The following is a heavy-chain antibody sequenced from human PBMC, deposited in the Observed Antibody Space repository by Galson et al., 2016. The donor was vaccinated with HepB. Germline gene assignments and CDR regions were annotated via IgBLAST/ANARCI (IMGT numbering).Heavy chain of an antibody. V-gene: IGHV4-30-4*01. CDR2: IYYSGSS. CDR1: GGSISSGDSY. J-gene: IGHJ4*02. Sequence: TLSLTCTVSGGSISSGDSYWSWIRQPPGKGLEWVGYIYYSGSSYYNPSLKSLITISLITSKNQFSLKLSSVTAADTAVYYCARDRRYYDNSGYSDYWGQGTLVTVSS. CDR3: ARDRRYYDNSGYSDY. D-gene: IGHD3-22*01.